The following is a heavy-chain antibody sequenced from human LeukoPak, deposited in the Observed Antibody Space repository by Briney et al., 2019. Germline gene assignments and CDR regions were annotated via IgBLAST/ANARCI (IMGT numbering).Heavy chain of an antibody. Sequence: ASVKVSCKAPGYSFFVYGISWVRQAPGQGLEWMGWISTYNGNTNYAQKFQGRVTMTTDTSTSTASLELRSLKSDDTAVYYCARPIFGTHYYMDVWGKGTTVTVSS. CDR1: GYSFFVYG. CDR2: ISTYNGNT. J-gene: IGHJ6*03. CDR3: ARPIFGTHYYMDV. D-gene: IGHD3-3*01. V-gene: IGHV1-18*01.